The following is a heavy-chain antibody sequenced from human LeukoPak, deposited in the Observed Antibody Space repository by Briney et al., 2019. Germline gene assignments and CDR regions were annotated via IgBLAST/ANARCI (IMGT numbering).Heavy chain of an antibody. CDR3: ARFHTKYIVGATVDAFDI. CDR1: GVSISSSNSY. CDR2: IYYSGNT. D-gene: IGHD1-26*01. J-gene: IGHJ3*02. Sequence: SETLSLTCTVSGVSISSSNSYWGWIRQPPGTGLEWIGSIYYSGNTYYNASLKSQVSISIDTSKNQFSLKLSSVTAADTAVYYCARFHTKYIVGATVDAFDIWGQGTMATVSS. V-gene: IGHV4-39*01.